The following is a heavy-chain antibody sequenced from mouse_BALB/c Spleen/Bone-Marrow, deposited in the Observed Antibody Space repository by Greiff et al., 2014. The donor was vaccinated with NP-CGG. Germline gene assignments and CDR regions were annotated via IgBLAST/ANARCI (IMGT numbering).Heavy chain of an antibody. J-gene: IGHJ1*01. CDR1: GYIFTSYW. CDR3: AREYYGSSGYFDV. CDR2: INPSTGYS. V-gene: IGHV1-7*01. D-gene: IGHD1-1*01. Sequence: QVQLQQSGAELAKPGASVKMSRKASGYIFTSYWMHWVKQRPGQGLEWIGYINPSTGYSEYNQKFKDKATLTADKSSSTAYMQLSSLTSEDSAVYYCAREYYGSSGYFDVWGAGTTVTVSS.